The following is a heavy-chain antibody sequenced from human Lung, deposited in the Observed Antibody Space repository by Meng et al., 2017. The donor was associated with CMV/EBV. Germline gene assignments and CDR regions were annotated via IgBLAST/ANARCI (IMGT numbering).Heavy chain of an antibody. D-gene: IGHD5-18*01. CDR1: GGSITGGDYY. J-gene: IGHJ4*02. CDR3: ARGSNTAMAYFDS. Sequence: QMHLQEAGPGLVKASQTLSLTCTVSGGSITGGDYYWSWIRPPPGKGLEWIGCVYYTGGTYDNPSLKSRLSMSVDTSNNQFFLNLTSVTAADTAFYFCARGSNTAMAYFDSWGLGTLVTVSS. V-gene: IGHV4-30-4*01. CDR2: VYYTGGT.